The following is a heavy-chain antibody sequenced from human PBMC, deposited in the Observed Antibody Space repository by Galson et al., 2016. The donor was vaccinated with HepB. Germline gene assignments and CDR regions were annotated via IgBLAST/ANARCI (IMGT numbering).Heavy chain of an antibody. CDR1: GFSFSGYS. CDR3: ASFGDWDYYGMGF. V-gene: IGHV3-48*01. Sequence: SLRLSCAASGFSFSGYSMNWVRQAPGKGLEWLSHITSSSGSIYYADSVKGRFTISRDNAKNSLFLQMNSLRADDTAVYYCASFGDWDYYGMGFWGKGTTVIVSS. J-gene: IGHJ6*04. D-gene: IGHD3-16*01. CDR2: ITSSSGSI.